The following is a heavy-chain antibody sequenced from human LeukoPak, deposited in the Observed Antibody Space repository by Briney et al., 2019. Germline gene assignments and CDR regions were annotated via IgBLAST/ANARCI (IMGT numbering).Heavy chain of an antibody. CDR1: GGSFSGYY. V-gene: IGHV4-34*01. CDR3: ARHSRGVTSGPAFDI. J-gene: IGHJ3*02. D-gene: IGHD2-15*01. Sequence: PSETLSLTGAVYGGSFSGYYWSWIRQPPGKGLEWIGEINHSGSTNYNPSLKSRVTISVDTSKNQFPLKLNSMTAADTAVYYCARHSRGVTSGPAFDIWGQGTMVTVSS. CDR2: INHSGST.